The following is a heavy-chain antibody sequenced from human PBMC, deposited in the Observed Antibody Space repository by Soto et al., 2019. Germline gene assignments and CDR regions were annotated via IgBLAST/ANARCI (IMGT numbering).Heavy chain of an antibody. Sequence: SVKVSCKASGFTFTSSAVQWVRQARGQRLEWIGWIVVGSGNTNYAQKFQERVTITRDMSTSTAYMELSSLRSEDTAVYYCTTDPVTMIVVVPSSGWGQGTLVTVS. CDR3: TTDPVTMIVVVPSSG. CDR2: IVVGSGNT. J-gene: IGHJ4*02. V-gene: IGHV1-58*01. D-gene: IGHD3-22*01. CDR1: GFTFTSSA.